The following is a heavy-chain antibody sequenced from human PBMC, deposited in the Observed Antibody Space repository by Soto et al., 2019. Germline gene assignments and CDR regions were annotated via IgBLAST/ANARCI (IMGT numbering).Heavy chain of an antibody. CDR3: ARAHARGYSSGWYFDY. CDR2: IIPIFGTA. Sequence: SVKVSCKASGGTFSSYAISWVRQAPGQGLEWMGGIIPIFGTANYAQMFQGRVTITADESTSTAYMELSSLRSEDTAVYYCARAHARGYSSGWYFDYWGQGTLVTVSS. J-gene: IGHJ4*02. D-gene: IGHD6-19*01. CDR1: GGTFSSYA. V-gene: IGHV1-69*13.